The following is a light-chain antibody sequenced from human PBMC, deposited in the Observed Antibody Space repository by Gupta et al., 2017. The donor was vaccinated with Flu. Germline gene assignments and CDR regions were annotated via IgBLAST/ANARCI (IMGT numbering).Light chain of an antibody. CDR2: WAS. J-gene: IGKJ1*01. Sequence: IVMTQSPDSLAVSLGERATINCKSSQNVLYSSTNKNYLAWYQQKPGQPPKLLIYWASTRDCGVPDRSSGSGYGTNFTLTISGRQAEDVAVYYCQQYVSSPAWTFGQGTKVEIK. V-gene: IGKV4-1*01. CDR3: QQYVSSPAWT. CDR1: QNVLYSSTNKNY.